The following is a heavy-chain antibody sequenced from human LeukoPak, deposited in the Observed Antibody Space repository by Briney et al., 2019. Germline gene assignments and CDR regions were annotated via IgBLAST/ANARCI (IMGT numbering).Heavy chain of an antibody. J-gene: IGHJ4*02. CDR2: INQSGST. CDR3: ARAGYCGSTSCFDPDREYFDY. CDR1: GGSFSGYY. V-gene: IGHV4-34*01. Sequence: SETLSLTCAVYGGSFSGYYWTWIRLPPGKGLEWIGEINQSGSTNFNPSLKSRVIIPIDTSKNQFSLKLSSVTAADAAVYYCARAGYCGSTSCFDPDREYFDYWGQGTLVTVSS. D-gene: IGHD2-2*01.